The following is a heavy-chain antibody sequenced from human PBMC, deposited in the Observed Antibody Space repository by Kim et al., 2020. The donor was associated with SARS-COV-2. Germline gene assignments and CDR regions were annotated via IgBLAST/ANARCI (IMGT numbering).Heavy chain of an antibody. J-gene: IGHJ5*02. CDR1: GFTFSDYY. CDR3: AREASVFRYFTMVRGVFNWFDP. Sequence: GGSLRLSCAASGFTFSDYYMSWIRQAPGKGLEWVSYISSSGSTIYYADSVKGRFTISRDNATNSLYLQMNSLRAEATAVYYCAREASVFRYFTMVRGVFNWFDPWGQGTLVTVSS. D-gene: IGHD3-10*01. CDR2: ISSSGSTI. V-gene: IGHV3-11*04.